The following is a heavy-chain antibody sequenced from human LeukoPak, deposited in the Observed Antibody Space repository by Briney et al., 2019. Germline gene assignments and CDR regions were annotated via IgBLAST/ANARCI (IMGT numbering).Heavy chain of an antibody. CDR2: ISGGGTST. CDR1: GFTFSSYA. Sequence: PGGSLRLSCAASGFTFSSYAMSWVRQAPGKGLEWVPVISGGGTSTYYADSVKGRFTISKDNSRNTLYLQMNSLRDEDTAVYYCAKTFIAVANPIDYWGQGTLVTVSS. D-gene: IGHD6-19*01. V-gene: IGHV3-23*01. CDR3: AKTFIAVANPIDY. J-gene: IGHJ4*02.